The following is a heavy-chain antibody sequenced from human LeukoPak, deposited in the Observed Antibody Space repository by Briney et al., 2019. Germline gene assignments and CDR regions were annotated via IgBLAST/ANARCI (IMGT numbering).Heavy chain of an antibody. D-gene: IGHD3-22*01. J-gene: IGHJ4*02. CDR3: ARSNYYDSYTNY. CDR2: IYPGDSDT. Sequence: NRGESLKISCKGSGSSFITYWIAWVRQMPGKGLEWMGIIYPGDSDTRYSPSFQGQVAISADKSISTAYLQWSSLKASDTAMYYCARSNYYDSYTNYWGQGTLVTVSS. V-gene: IGHV5-51*01. CDR1: GSSFITYW.